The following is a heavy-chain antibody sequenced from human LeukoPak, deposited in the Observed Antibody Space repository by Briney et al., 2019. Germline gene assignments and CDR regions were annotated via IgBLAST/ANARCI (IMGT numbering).Heavy chain of an antibody. Sequence: PSQTLSLTCTVSGGSISSGGYYWSWIRQHPGKGLEWIGCIYYSGSTYYNPSLKSRVTISVDTSKNQFSLKLSSVTAADTAVYYCARGTYSTPSWFDPWGQGTLVTVSS. CDR3: ARGTYSTPSWFDP. V-gene: IGHV4-31*03. D-gene: IGHD4-4*01. CDR2: IYYSGST. J-gene: IGHJ5*02. CDR1: GGSISSGGYY.